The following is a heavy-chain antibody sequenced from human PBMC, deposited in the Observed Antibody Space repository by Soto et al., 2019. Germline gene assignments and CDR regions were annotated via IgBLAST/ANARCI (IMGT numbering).Heavy chain of an antibody. CDR1: GGTLSSYA. CDR3: ARDLGADRPPYYYYGMDV. V-gene: IGHV1-69*06. J-gene: IGHJ6*02. Sequence: GASLKVPCKASGGTLSSYAISWVRQAPGQGLEWMGGIIPIFGTANYAQKFQGRVTITADKSTSTAYMELSSLRSEDTAVYYCARDLGADRPPYYYYGMDVWGQGTTVTVS. CDR2: IIPIFGTA.